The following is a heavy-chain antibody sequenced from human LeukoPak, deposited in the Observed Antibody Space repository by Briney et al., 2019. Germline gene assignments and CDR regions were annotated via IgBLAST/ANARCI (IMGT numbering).Heavy chain of an antibody. CDR3: ARASILDAFDI. Sequence: PGGSLRLSCAASGFTFSSYAMSWVRQAPGKGLEWVSSINSSGGSRYYTDSVKGRFTISRDNSKNTLYLQMNSLRAEDTAVYYCARASILDAFDIWGQGTMVTVSS. CDR1: GFTFSSYA. D-gene: IGHD6-6*01. J-gene: IGHJ3*02. V-gene: IGHV3-23*01. CDR2: INSSGGSR.